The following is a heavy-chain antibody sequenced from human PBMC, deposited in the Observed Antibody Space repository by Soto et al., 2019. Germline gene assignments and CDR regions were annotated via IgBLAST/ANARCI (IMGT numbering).Heavy chain of an antibody. Sequence: EVQLVESGGDLVQPGGSLRLSCAASGFNFTSYWMHWVRQSPGKGLVWVSRINPDGSRTSYADSVKGRFTISRDNAKNTLYLQMNSLGADDTAVYYCARVAVTTYYFDYWGHGTLVTVSS. J-gene: IGHJ4*01. CDR1: GFNFTSYW. CDR3: ARVAVTTYYFDY. CDR2: INPDGSRT. D-gene: IGHD4-17*01. V-gene: IGHV3-74*01.